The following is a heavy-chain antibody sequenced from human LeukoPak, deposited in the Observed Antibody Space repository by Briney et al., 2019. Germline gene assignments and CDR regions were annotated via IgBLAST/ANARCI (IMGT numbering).Heavy chain of an antibody. CDR3: ARVGSSGCPGDY. J-gene: IGHJ4*02. D-gene: IGHD6-19*01. Sequence: GGSLRLSCAASGFTFSSYAMHWVRQAPGKGLEWVAVISYDGSNKYYADSVKGRFTISGDNSKNTLYLQMNSLRAEDTAVYYCARVGSSGCPGDYWGQGTLVTVSS. V-gene: IGHV3-30-3*01. CDR2: ISYDGSNK. CDR1: GFTFSSYA.